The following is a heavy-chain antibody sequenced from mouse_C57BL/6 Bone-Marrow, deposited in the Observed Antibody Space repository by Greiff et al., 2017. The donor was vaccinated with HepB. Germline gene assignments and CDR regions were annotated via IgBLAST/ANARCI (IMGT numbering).Heavy chain of an antibody. CDR2: IDPSDSYT. D-gene: IGHD2-4*01. CDR1: GYTFTSYW. Sequence: VQLQQPGAELVMPGASVKLSCKASGYTFTSYWMHWVKQRPGQGLEWIGEIDPSDSYTNYNQKFKGKSTLTVDKSSSTAYMQLSSLTSEDSAVYYCARREYDSSYYFDYWGQGTTLTVSS. J-gene: IGHJ2*01. CDR3: ARREYDSSYYFDY. V-gene: IGHV1-69*01.